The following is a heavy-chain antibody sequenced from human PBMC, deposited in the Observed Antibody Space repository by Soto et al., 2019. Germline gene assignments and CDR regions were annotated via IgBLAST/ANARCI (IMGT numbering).Heavy chain of an antibody. CDR3: ARGRTVRNYADDSSDYFYFFDY. CDR2: VYYTGST. Sequence: SETLSLTCTVSGDSISTFYWGWMRQSPGKELELIGYVYYTGSTNYNPSLKSRVTISVDRSKNQFSLKLTSANAADTAVYYCARGRTVRNYADDSSDYFYFFDYWGQGTQVTVYS. J-gene: IGHJ4*02. D-gene: IGHD3-22*01. V-gene: IGHV4-59*01. CDR1: GDSISTFY.